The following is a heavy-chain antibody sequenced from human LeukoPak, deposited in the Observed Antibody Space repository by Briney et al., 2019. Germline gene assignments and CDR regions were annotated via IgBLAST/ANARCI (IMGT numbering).Heavy chain of an antibody. CDR3: ARDTFSSSWYLFPYFDY. CDR2: ISSSSYI. D-gene: IGHD6-13*01. Sequence: GGSLRLSCAASGFTFSSYSMNWVRQAPGKGLEWVSSISSSSYIYYADSVKGRFTISRDNAKNSLYLQMNSLRAEDTAVYYCARDTFSSSWYLFPYFDYWGQGTLVTVSS. V-gene: IGHV3-21*01. J-gene: IGHJ4*02. CDR1: GFTFSSYS.